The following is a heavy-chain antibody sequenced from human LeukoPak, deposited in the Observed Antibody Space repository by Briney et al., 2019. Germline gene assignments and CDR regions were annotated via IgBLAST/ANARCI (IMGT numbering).Heavy chain of an antibody. CDR1: GGSISSYY. V-gene: IGHV4-59*12. D-gene: IGHD1-26*01. CDR2: ISLSGYT. Sequence: PSETLSLTCTVFGGSISSYYWSWIRQPPGKGLEWVGEISLSGYTGFNPSLRSRVTMSLDESKNHLSLNLASVTAADTAVYYCSRESGPFSPFGHWGQGILVTVTS. CDR3: SRESGPFSPFGH. J-gene: IGHJ4*02.